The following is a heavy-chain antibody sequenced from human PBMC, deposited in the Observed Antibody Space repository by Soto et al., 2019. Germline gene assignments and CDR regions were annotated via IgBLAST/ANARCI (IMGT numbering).Heavy chain of an antibody. CDR3: ATYTSLDY. J-gene: IGHJ4*02. CDR1: GFTGSNNY. Sequence: EVQLVETGGGLIQPGVSLRLSCAASGFTGSNNYMSWDRQSPGKGLEWVQLIYSGGSTFYADSVKVRFTIPRDNSKNTLSLQISGLRAEDTAVYFCATYTSLDYWGQGKRVTVSS. D-gene: IGHD2-2*02. V-gene: IGHV3-53*02. CDR2: IYSGGST.